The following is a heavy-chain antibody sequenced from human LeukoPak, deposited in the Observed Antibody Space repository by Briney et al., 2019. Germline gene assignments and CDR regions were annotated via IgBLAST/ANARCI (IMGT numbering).Heavy chain of an antibody. Sequence: GGSLRLSCAASGFTFSVYYMSWIRQAPGKGLEWISYISSTSSYTNYADSVKGRFTISRDNAKNSLYLQMNSLRADDTAVYYCATVAYGSGSYFQVGGDYGGQGTLVTVSS. CDR2: ISSTSSYT. V-gene: IGHV3-11*05. D-gene: IGHD3-10*01. J-gene: IGHJ4*02. CDR1: GFTFSVYY. CDR3: ATVAYGSGSYFQVGGDY.